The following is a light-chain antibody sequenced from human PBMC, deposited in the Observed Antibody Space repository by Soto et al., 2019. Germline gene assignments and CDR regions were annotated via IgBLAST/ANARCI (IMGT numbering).Light chain of an antibody. CDR2: AAS. CDR1: QSISSY. CDR3: QQSYSTPWT. J-gene: IGKJ1*01. V-gene: IGKV1-39*01. Sequence: DIQMTQSPSSLSASVGDRVTITCRASQSISSYLNWYQQKPGKAPKLLIYAASSLQSGVPSRFRRRLSVTEFTVTIRSLHPEDFERHFCQQSYSTPWTLSQGTMLDIK.